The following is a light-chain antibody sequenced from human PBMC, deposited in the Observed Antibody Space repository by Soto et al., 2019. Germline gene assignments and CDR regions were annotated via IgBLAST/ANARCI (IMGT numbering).Light chain of an antibody. CDR1: QSVSNN. V-gene: IGKV3-15*01. CDR2: GAS. J-gene: IGKJ4*01. CDR3: QQYNNWPRLT. Sequence: EIVLTQSPGTLSLSPGERATLSCRASQSVSNNYLAWYQQRPGQAPRLLIYGASTRATGIPARFSGSGSGTEFTLTISSLQSEDFAVYYCQQYNNWPRLTFGGGTKVEIK.